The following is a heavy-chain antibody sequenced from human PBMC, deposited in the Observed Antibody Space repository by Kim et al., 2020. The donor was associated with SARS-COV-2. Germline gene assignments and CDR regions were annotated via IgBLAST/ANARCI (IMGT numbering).Heavy chain of an antibody. CDR3: ARDERGCMDY. V-gene: IGHV3-21*01. D-gene: IGHD2-8*01. CDR2: YI. J-gene: IGHJ4*02. Sequence: YIYYAGSVKGRFTISRDNAKNSLYLQMNSLRAEDTAVYYCARDERGCMDYWGQGTLVTVSS.